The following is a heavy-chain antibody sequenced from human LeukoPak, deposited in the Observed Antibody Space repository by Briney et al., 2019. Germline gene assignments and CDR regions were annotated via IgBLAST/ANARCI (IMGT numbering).Heavy chain of an antibody. Sequence: GASVKVSCKASVYTFTGYYMYWVRQAPGQGLEWMGRINPNSGGTNYAQKFQGRVTMTRDTSTSTAYMELSRLTSDDTAVYYCARGSGGWYKFDYWGRGTLVTVSS. CDR1: VYTFTGYY. CDR3: ARGSGGWYKFDY. J-gene: IGHJ4*02. V-gene: IGHV1-2*06. CDR2: INPNSGGT. D-gene: IGHD6-19*01.